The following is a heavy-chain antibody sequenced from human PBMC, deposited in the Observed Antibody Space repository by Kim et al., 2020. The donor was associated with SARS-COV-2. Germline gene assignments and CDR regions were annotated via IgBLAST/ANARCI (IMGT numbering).Heavy chain of an antibody. CDR2: IYYSGST. CDR1: GGSISSSSYY. CDR3: ARRGNTGGKRYYFDY. D-gene: IGHD2-8*02. Sequence: SETLSLTCTVSGGSISSSSYYWGWIRQPPGKGLEWIGSIYYSGSTYYNPSLKSRVTISVDTSKNQFSLKLSSVTAADTAVYYCARRGNTGGKRYYFDYWGQGTLVTVSS. V-gene: IGHV4-39*01. J-gene: IGHJ4*02.